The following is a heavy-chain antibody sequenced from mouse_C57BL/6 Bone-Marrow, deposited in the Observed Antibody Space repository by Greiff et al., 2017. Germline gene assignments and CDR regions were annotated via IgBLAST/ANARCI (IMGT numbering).Heavy chain of an antibody. CDR2: ISSGSSTI. J-gene: IGHJ2*01. V-gene: IGHV5-17*01. Sequence: EVKVVESGGGLVKPGGSLKLSCAASGFTFSDYGMHWVRQAPEKGLEWVAYISSGSSTIYYADTVKGRFTISRDNAKNTLFLQMTSLRSEDTAMYYCARRVDGYYANFDYWGQGTTLTVSS. D-gene: IGHD2-3*01. CDR1: GFTFSDYG. CDR3: ARRVDGYYANFDY.